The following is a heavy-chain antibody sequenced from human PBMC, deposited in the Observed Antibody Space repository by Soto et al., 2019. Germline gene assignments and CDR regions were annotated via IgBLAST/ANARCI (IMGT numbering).Heavy chain of an antibody. CDR1: GYTLTELS. Sequence: SVKVSCKVSGYTLTELSMHWVRQAPVKGLEWMGGFDPEDGETIYAQKFQGRVTMTEDTSTDTAYMELSSLRSEDTAVHYCATAKRSYYYDSSGYLGWGQGTLVTVSS. D-gene: IGHD3-22*01. V-gene: IGHV1-24*01. CDR2: FDPEDGET. J-gene: IGHJ4*02. CDR3: ATAKRSYYYDSSGYLG.